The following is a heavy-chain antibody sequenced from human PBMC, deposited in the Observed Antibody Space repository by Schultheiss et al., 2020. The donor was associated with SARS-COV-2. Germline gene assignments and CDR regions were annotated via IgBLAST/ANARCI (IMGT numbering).Heavy chain of an antibody. J-gene: IGHJ6*02. D-gene: IGHD3-10*01. CDR1: GFTFSNYG. Sequence: GESLKISCAASGFTFSNYGMHWVRQAPGKGLEWVSSISSSSSYIYYADSVKGRFTISRDNAKNSLYLQMNSLRAEDTAVYYCARVIREIYYYAMDVWGQGTTVTVSS. CDR3: ARVIREIYYYAMDV. V-gene: IGHV3-21*01. CDR2: ISSSSSYI.